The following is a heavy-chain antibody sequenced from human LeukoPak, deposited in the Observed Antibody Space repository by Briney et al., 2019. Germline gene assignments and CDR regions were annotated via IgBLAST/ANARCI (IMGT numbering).Heavy chain of an antibody. CDR2: IYYSGST. Sequence: SETLSLTCTVSGGSISSHYWSWVRQPPGKGLEWIGYIYYSGSTSYNPSLKSRVTISVDTSKNQFSLKLSSVTAADSAVYYCARVPHRAPSGMDVWGQGTTVTVSS. CDR3: ARVPHRAPSGMDV. J-gene: IGHJ6*02. V-gene: IGHV4-59*11. CDR1: GGSISSHY.